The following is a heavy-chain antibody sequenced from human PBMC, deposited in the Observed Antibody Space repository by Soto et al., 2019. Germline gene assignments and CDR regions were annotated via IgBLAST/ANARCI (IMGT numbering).Heavy chain of an antibody. CDR2: IYYSGST. CDR1: GGSISSGGYY. D-gene: IGHD2-15*01. Sequence: LSLTCTVSGGSISSGGYYWSWIRQHPGKGLEWIGYIYYSGSTYYNPSLKSRVTISVDTSKNQFSLKLSSVTAADTAVYYCAREFLPEYCSGGSCYSGPLNFWGKGIMVT. J-gene: IGHJ3*01. CDR3: AREFLPEYCSGGSCYSGPLNF. V-gene: IGHV4-31*03.